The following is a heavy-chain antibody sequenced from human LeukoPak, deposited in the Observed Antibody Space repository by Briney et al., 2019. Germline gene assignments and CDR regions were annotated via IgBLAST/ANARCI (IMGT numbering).Heavy chain of an antibody. CDR3: ARVRVFATIYYYYGMDA. V-gene: IGHV3-21*01. CDR1: GFTFSNSD. D-gene: IGHD2-21*01. J-gene: IGHJ6*02. Sequence: GGSLRLSCATSGFTFSNSDMNWVRQAPGKGLEWVSSITTTSSYIYYADSAKGRFTISRDNAKNSLYLQMNSPRDEDTAVYYCARVRVFATIYYYYGMDAWGQGTTVTVSS. CDR2: ITTTSSYI.